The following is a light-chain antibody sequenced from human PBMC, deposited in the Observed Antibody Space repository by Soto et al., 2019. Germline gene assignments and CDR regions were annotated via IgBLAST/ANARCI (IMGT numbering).Light chain of an antibody. Sequence: QSALTQPPSASGTPGQRVTISCSGSSSNIGSNTVHWYQQLPGTAPKLLIYSNSQRPSGVPDRFSGSKSGTSASLAISGLQSEDEADYYCAAWDDSLNGPVFGGGTKLTVL. J-gene: IGLJ2*01. CDR2: SNS. CDR3: AAWDDSLNGPV. V-gene: IGLV1-44*01. CDR1: SSNIGSNT.